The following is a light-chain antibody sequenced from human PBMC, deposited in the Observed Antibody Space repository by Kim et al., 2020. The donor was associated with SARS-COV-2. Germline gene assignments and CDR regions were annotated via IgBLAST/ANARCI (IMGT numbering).Light chain of an antibody. CDR2: DAA. Sequence: GERAPLSCGASQSVSSSYLAWYQQKPGLAPRLLIYDAAMRAAGIPDRFSGSGSGTDFTLTIGSLAPEDFAIYYCQQRGSWPPAVTFGGGTKVDIK. V-gene: IGKV3D-20*01. J-gene: IGKJ4*01. CDR1: QSVSSSY. CDR3: QQRGSWPPAVT.